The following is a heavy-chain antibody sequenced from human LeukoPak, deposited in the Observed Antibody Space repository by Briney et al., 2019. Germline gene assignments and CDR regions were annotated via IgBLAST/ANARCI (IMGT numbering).Heavy chain of an antibody. CDR2: IDPSDSYT. Sequence: GESLQISCKGSGYSFTTYWISWVRQLPGKGLEWMGRIDPSDSYTNYSPSFQGHVTISADKSFSTAYLQWTSLKASDTAMYYCARHAKAYGSSCDYWGQGTLVTVSS. V-gene: IGHV5-10-1*01. CDR1: GYSFTTYW. D-gene: IGHD6-13*01. CDR3: ARHAKAYGSSCDY. J-gene: IGHJ4*02.